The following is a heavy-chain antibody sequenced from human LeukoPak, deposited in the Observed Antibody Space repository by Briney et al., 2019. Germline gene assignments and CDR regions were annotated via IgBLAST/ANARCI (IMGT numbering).Heavy chain of an antibody. CDR2: IYPGDPDT. Sequence: GESLKISCKGSGYSFTSYWIGWERQMPGKGLEWMGIIYPGDPDTRYSPSFQGQVTISADKSISTAYLQWSSLKTSDTAMYYCARYAVRSNWFDPWGQGTLVTVSS. CDR1: GYSFTSYW. V-gene: IGHV5-51*01. CDR3: ARYAVRSNWFDP. J-gene: IGHJ5*02.